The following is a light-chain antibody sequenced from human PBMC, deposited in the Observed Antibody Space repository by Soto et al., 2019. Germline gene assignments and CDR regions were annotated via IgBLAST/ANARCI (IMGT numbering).Light chain of an antibody. CDR3: QQYGSSRT. J-gene: IGKJ1*01. Sequence: EIVLTQSPGTLSLSPGERATLSCRASQSISSSYLAWYQQKPGQAPRLLVYGASSRATGIADRFSGSGSGTDFTLTISRLEPEDFAMYYSQQYGSSRTFGQGTKVDIK. CDR1: QSISSSY. CDR2: GAS. V-gene: IGKV3-20*01.